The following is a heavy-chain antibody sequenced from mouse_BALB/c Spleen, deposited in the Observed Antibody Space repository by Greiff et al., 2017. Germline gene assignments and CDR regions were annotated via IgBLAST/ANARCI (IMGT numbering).Heavy chain of an antibody. J-gene: IGHJ3*01. CDR3: TRWDYYGSKGAY. Sequence: EVQLQQSGTVLARPGASVKMSCKASGYTFTSYWMHWVKQRPGQGLEWIGAIYPGNSDTSYNQKFKGKAKLTAVTSTSTAYMELSSLTNEDSAVYYCTRWDYYGSKGAYWGQGTLVTVSA. D-gene: IGHD1-1*01. CDR1: GYTFTSYW. CDR2: IYPGNSDT. V-gene: IGHV1-5*01.